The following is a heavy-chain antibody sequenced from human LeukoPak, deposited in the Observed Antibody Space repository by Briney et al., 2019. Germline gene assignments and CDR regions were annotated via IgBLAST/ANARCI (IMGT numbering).Heavy chain of an antibody. CDR2: IYSSGST. V-gene: IGHV4-59*01. CDR1: GGSISSYY. CDR3: ARAEWRDAFDI. Sequence: PSETLSLTCTVSGGSISSYYWSWIRQPPGRGLEWIGYIYSSGSTNYNPSLKRRVTISVDTSKNQFSLKLSSVTAADTAVYYCARAEWRDAFDIWGQGTTVTVSS. J-gene: IGHJ3*02. D-gene: IGHD3-3*01.